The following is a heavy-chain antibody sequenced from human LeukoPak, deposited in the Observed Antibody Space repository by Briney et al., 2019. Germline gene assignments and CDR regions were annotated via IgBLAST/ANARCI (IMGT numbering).Heavy chain of an antibody. D-gene: IGHD6-13*01. CDR3: AREGYSSSWYSINY. Sequence: ASVKVSCKASGYTFTSYGISWVRQAPGQRLEWMGWINAGNGNTKYSQEFQGRVTITRDTSASTAYMELSSLRSEDMAVYYCAREGYSSSWYSINYWGQGTLVTVSS. CDR2: INAGNGNT. J-gene: IGHJ4*02. V-gene: IGHV1-3*03. CDR1: GYTFTSYG.